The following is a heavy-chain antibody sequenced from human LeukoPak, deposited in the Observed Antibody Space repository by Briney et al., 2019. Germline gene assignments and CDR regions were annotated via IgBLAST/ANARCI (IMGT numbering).Heavy chain of an antibody. V-gene: IGHV3-23*01. Sequence: GGSLRLSCAASGFTFSSLAMSWVRQAPGKGLEWVSAISGSGGSTYYADSVKGRFSISRDNSKNTLYLQMNSLRAEDTAVYYCASTNYGGNPGWFDPWGQGTLVTVSS. CDR3: ASTNYGGNPGWFDP. CDR2: ISGSGGST. J-gene: IGHJ5*02. CDR1: GFTFSSLA. D-gene: IGHD4-23*01.